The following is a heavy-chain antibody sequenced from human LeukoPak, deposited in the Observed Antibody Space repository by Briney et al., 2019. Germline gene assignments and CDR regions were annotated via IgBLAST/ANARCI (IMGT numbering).Heavy chain of an antibody. CDR2: ISPIFGTA. CDR1: GSTFSSYA. J-gene: IGHJ5*02. V-gene: IGHV1-69*01. CDR3: ARGGVTGYNWFDP. Sequence: SVKVSCKASGSTFSSYANSWVRQAPGQGLEWMGGISPIFGTANYAQKFQGRVTITADESTSTDYLELSSLRSEDTAVYYCARGGVTGYNWFDPWGQGTLVTVSS. D-gene: IGHD3-16*01.